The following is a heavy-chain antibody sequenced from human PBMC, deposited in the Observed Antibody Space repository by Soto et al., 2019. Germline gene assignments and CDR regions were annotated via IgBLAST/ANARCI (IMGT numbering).Heavy chain of an antibody. J-gene: IGHJ4*02. D-gene: IGHD3-3*01. Sequence: QITLNESGPTVVSPTETLTLTCRFSGFSLTTSGVGVGWIRQSPGKAPEWLALIYWDDDKRYSASLKSRFTISKDTSKNQVVLTVSDLDPTDTATYYCAHRVLRTVFGLVTTTAISFDFWGQGTPVAVSS. V-gene: IGHV2-5*02. CDR2: IYWDDDK. CDR3: AHRVLRTVFGLVTTTAISFDF. CDR1: GFSLTTSGVG.